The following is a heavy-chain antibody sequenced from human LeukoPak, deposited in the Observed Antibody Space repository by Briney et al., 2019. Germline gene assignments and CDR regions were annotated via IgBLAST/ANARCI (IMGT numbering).Heavy chain of an antibody. J-gene: IGHJ4*02. Sequence: GGSLRLSCAASGFTLSSYDMHWVRQGTGKGLEWVSAIGTAGDTYYQGSVKGRFTISRENAKNSLYLQMNSLRAGDTAVYYCARGLYSRGSNINWGQGTLVTVSS. V-gene: IGHV3-13*04. CDR2: IGTAGDT. D-gene: IGHD6-19*01. CDR1: GFTLSSYD. CDR3: ARGLYSRGSNIN.